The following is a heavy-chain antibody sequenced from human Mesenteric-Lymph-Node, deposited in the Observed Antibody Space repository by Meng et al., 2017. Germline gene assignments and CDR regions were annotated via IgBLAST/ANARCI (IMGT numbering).Heavy chain of an antibody. V-gene: IGHV3-23*01. J-gene: IGHJ4*02. D-gene: IGHD1-26*01. CDR1: GFTFSTYA. CDR3: AKAFSGSYEVGRYYFYH. CDR2: LTSGGAT. Sequence: ESLKISCAASGFTFSTYAFSWVRRAPGKGLEWVSTLTSGGATYSADSVKGRFTISRDNSKNTLYLQLDSLRAEDTAVYYCAKAFSGSYEVGRYYFYHWGQGTLVTVSS.